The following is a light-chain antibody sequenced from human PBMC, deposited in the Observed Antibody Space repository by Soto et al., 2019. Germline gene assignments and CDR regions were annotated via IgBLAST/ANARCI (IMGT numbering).Light chain of an antibody. CDR3: TSYTSSSTYV. Sequence: QSALTQPASVSGSPGQSITISCTGTSSDVGGYNYVSWYQHHPGKAPKLMIYEVSNRPSGVSNRFSGSKSGNTASLTISGLRSEDEAAYYCTSYTSSSTYVFGTGTKLTVL. CDR1: SSDVGGYNY. J-gene: IGLJ1*01. CDR2: EVS. V-gene: IGLV2-14*01.